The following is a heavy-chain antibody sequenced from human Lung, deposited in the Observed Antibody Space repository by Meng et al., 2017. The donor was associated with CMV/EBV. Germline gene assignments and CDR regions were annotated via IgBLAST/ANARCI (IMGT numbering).Heavy chain of an antibody. D-gene: IGHD2/OR15-2a*01. V-gene: IGHV3-72*01. CDR3: ERDNSATRYLDY. Sequence: GGSXRLXCTASGFTFGDHYMDWVRQAPGKGLEWVACSRNKTSSDTTEYAVSVRGRFTISRDESGNSLELHMTSLKTEDTAVYYCERDNSATRYLDYWGQGXLVTVSS. CDR2: SRNKTSSDTT. J-gene: IGHJ4*02. CDR1: GFTFGDHY.